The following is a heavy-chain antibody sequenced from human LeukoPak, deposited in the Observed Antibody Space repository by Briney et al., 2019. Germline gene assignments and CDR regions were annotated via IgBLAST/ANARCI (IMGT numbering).Heavy chain of an antibody. D-gene: IGHD5-18*01. CDR1: GYTFTSYG. CDR2: ISAYNGNT. CDR3: ARDRGIQLWLGYFDY. Sequence: ASVKVSCKASGYTFTSYGISWVRLAPGQGLEWMGWISAYNGNTNYAQKLQGRVTMTTDTSTSTAYMELRSLRSDDTAVYYCARDRGIQLWLGYFDYWGQGTLVTVSS. J-gene: IGHJ4*02. V-gene: IGHV1-18*01.